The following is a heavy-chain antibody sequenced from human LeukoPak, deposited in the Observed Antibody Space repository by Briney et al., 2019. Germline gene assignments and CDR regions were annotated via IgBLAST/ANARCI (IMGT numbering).Heavy chain of an antibody. Sequence: ASAKDSCKASGYTFTTYGVSWVRQAPGQGLERMGWISADNGKTNYAQNVQGRVTLTTDTVTSNAYMELTSMRSDDTAVYSRPRDRSGYPYSTYFFDYRGQGTLVTVSS. D-gene: IGHD3-3*01. CDR1: GYTFTTYG. CDR3: PRDRSGYPYSTYFFDY. J-gene: IGHJ4*02. CDR2: ISADNGKT. V-gene: IGHV1-18*01.